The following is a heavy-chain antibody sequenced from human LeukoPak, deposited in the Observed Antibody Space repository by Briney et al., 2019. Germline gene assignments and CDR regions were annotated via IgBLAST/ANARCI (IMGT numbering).Heavy chain of an antibody. CDR1: GFTFSSYG. CDR3: AKDTVMVPTSSYYYYGMDV. CDR2: ISYDGSNK. Sequence: GGSLRLSCAASGFTFSSYGMHWVRQAPGKGLEWVAVISYDGSNKYYADSVKGRFTISRGNSKNTLYLQMNSLRAEDTAVYYCAKDTVMVPTSSYYYYGMDVWGKGTTVTVSS. D-gene: IGHD5-18*01. V-gene: IGHV3-30*18. J-gene: IGHJ6*04.